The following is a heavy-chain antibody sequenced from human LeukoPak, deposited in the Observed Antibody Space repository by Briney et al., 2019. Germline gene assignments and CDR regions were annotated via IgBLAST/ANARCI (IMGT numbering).Heavy chain of an antibody. CDR3: AGSAGYSSGWAQRFDY. Sequence: SVKVSCKASGGTFSSYAISWVRQAPGQELEWMGGIIPIFGTANYAQKFQGRVTITTDESTSTAYMELSSLRSEDTAVYYCAGSAGYSSGWAQRFDYWGQGTLVTVSS. CDR1: GGTFSSYA. D-gene: IGHD6-19*01. CDR2: IIPIFGTA. J-gene: IGHJ4*02. V-gene: IGHV1-69*05.